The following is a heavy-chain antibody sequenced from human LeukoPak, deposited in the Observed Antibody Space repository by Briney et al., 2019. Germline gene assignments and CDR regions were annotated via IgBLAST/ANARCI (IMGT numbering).Heavy chain of an antibody. CDR2: ISGSGGST. J-gene: IGHJ4*02. CDR3: AKDRGRYYDSSGYYWGYYFDS. D-gene: IGHD3-22*01. Sequence: GRSLRLSCAASGFTFSTYAVNWVRQAPGKGLEWVSAISGSGGSTYYADSVKGRFTISRDNSKNTLYLQMSSLRAEDTAVYYCAKDRGRYYDSSGYYWGYYFDSWGQGILVTVST. V-gene: IGHV3-23*01. CDR1: GFTFSTYA.